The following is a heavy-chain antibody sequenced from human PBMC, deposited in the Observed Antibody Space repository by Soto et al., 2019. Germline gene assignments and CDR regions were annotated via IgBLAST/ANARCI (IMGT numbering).Heavy chain of an antibody. CDR3: ARGSGWEDYYNYGMDV. CDR1: GDSVSSNTAA. Sequence: SQTLSLTCAISGDSVSSNTAAWNWIRQSPSRGLEWLGRTYYRSKWYNDYAVSVKSRISINPDTSKNQFSLKLNSVTPEDTAVYYCARGSGWEDYYNYGMDVWGQGATVTVSS. V-gene: IGHV6-1*01. CDR2: TYYRSKWYN. D-gene: IGHD6-19*01. J-gene: IGHJ6*02.